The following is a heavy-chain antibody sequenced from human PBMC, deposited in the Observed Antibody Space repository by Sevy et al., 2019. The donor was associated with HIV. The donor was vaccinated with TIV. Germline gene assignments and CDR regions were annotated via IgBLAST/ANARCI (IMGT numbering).Heavy chain of an antibody. Sequence: GGSLRLSCAASGFTFSNAWMNWVRQAPGKGLEWVGRIKSKTDGGTTDYAAPVKGRFTISRDDSGNMLYLDMNSLRTEDTAVYYCSANNFDYWGQGTLVTVSS. CDR3: SANNFDY. CDR2: IKSKTDGGTT. V-gene: IGHV3-15*07. CDR1: GFTFSNAW. J-gene: IGHJ4*02.